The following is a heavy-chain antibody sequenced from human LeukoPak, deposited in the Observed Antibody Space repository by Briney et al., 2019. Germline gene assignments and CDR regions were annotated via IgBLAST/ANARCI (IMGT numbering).Heavy chain of an antibody. CDR1: GYTLTELS. V-gene: IGHV1-24*01. CDR2: FDPEDGET. D-gene: IGHD1-26*01. J-gene: IGHJ5*02. Sequence: AAVEVSCKVSGYTLTELSMHWVRQAPGKGLEWMGGFDPEDGETIYAQKFRGRVTMTEDTSTDTAYMELSSLRSEDTAVYYCATDVSGSYLDNWFDPWGQGTLVTVSS. CDR3: ATDVSGSYLDNWFDP.